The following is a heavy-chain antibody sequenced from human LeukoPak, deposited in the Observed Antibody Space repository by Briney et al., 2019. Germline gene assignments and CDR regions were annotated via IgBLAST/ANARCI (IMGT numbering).Heavy chain of an antibody. Sequence: ASVKVSCKASGYTFTSYDINWVRQATGQGLEWMGWMNPNSGNTGYAQKFQGRVTMTRNTSISTAYMELSSPRSEDTAVYYCARGPVLRYFDWSSGAFDIWGQGTMVTVSS. CDR1: GYTFTSYD. D-gene: IGHD3-9*01. V-gene: IGHV1-8*01. CDR2: MNPNSGNT. J-gene: IGHJ3*02. CDR3: ARGPVLRYFDWSSGAFDI.